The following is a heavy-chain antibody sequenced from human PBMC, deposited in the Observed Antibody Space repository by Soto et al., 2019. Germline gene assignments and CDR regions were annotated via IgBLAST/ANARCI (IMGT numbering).Heavy chain of an antibody. J-gene: IGHJ4*02. CDR3: AKEMVMITFGGVHYFDY. V-gene: IGHV3-30*18. CDR2: ISYDGSNK. CDR1: GFTFSSYG. Sequence: QVQLVESGGGVVQPGRSLRLSCAASGFTFSSYGMHWVRQAPGKGLEWVAGISYDGSNKYYADSVKGRFTISRDNSKNTLYLQMNSLRAEDTAVYYCAKEMVMITFGGVHYFDYWGQGTLVTVSS. D-gene: IGHD3-16*01.